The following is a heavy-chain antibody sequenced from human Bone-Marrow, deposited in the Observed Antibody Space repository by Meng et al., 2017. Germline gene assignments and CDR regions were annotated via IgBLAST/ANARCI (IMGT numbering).Heavy chain of an antibody. J-gene: IGHJ6*02. V-gene: IGHV4-39*07. Sequence: SETLSLTCTVSGGSISSSSYYWGWIRQPPGKGLEWIGSIYYSGSTNYNPSLKSRVTISVDTSKNQFSLKLSSVTAADTAVYYCARAFYDSSGYYYYGMDVWGQGTTVTVSS. CDR2: IYYSGST. D-gene: IGHD3-22*01. CDR1: GGSISSSSYY. CDR3: ARAFYDSSGYYYYGMDV.